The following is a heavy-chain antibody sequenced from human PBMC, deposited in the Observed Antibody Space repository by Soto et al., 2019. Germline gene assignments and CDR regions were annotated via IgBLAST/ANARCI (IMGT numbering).Heavy chain of an antibody. J-gene: IGHJ4*02. CDR3: ANIGRIADRPDY. Sequence: GGSLRLSCAASGFTFSSYGMHWVRQAPGKGLEWVAVISYDGSNKYYADSVKGRFTISRDNSKNTLYLQMNSLRAEDTAVYYCANIGRIADRPDYWGQGTLVTVSS. V-gene: IGHV3-30*18. CDR1: GFTFSSYG. CDR2: ISYDGSNK. D-gene: IGHD6-6*01.